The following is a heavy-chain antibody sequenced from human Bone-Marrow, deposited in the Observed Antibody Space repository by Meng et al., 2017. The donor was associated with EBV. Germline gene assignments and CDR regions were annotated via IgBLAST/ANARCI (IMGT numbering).Heavy chain of an antibody. J-gene: IGHJ5*02. CDR3: ARFGELFRNWFDP. D-gene: IGHD3-10*01. CDR2: INTNTGNP. CDR1: GYTFTDYS. V-gene: IGHV7-4-1*02. Sequence: QVQLVQSGAWLKKPGASVKVSCKAYGYTFTDYSLNWVRQAPGQGLEWMGWINTNTGNPTYAQGFTGRFVFSLDTSVSTAYLQISSLKAEDTAVYYCARFGELFRNWFDPWGQGTLVTVSS.